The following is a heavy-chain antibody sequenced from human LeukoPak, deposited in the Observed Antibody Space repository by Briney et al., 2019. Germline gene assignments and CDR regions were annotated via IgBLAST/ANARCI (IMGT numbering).Heavy chain of an antibody. V-gene: IGHV4-38-2*02. CDR3: AKSNGYGLIDI. J-gene: IGHJ3*02. CDR1: GYSISSGYY. Sequence: SETLSLTCTVSGYSISSGYYWGWIRQPPGKGLEWIGSIYYSGSTYYSPSLKSRVTISLDTSRNQFSLKLNSVTAADTAVYYCAKSNGYGLIDIWGQGTMVTVSS. CDR2: IYYSGST. D-gene: IGHD3-10*01.